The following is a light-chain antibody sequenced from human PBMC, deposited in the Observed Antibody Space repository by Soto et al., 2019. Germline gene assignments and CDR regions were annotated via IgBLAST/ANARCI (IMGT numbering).Light chain of an antibody. CDR2: DAS. CDR3: QHLSNSAPMWT. Sequence: EIVLTQSPGTLSLSLGDRATLSCRASERIGTYLAWYQQKPGQATRLLIYDASNRATGVPARFSGNGSGTDFKLTISRRESEDFAVYFWQHLSNSAPMWTFGQGTKVEIK. J-gene: IGKJ1*01. V-gene: IGKV3-11*01. CDR1: ERIGTY.